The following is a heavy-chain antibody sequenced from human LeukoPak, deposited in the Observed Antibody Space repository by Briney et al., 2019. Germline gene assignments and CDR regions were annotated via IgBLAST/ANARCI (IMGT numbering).Heavy chain of an antibody. Sequence: AGSLTLSCAASGVSFTTYAMSWVRQAPGKGLEWVSAISGGGGSTYYADSVKGRFTISRDNSKNTLYLEMNGLRAEDTAVYYCARARSGSYYSGINWGQGTLVTVSS. D-gene: IGHD1-26*01. J-gene: IGHJ4*02. CDR3: ARARSGSYYSGIN. CDR2: ISGGGGST. V-gene: IGHV3-23*01. CDR1: GVSFTTYA.